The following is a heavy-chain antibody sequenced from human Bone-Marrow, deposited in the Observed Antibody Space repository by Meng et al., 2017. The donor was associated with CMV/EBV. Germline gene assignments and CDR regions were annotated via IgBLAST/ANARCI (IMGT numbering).Heavy chain of an antibody. CDR3: ARDRGIRLGIDP. J-gene: IGHJ5*02. CDR1: GGKISSSSDD. V-gene: IGHV4-39*07. CDR2: IYYSGRN. Sequence: GGKISSSSDDGGWIRQPRGKGLEWIGSIYYSGRNNYNPTIKSRVTISVDTYKNQFSLKLSSVTAADTAVYYCARDRGIRLGIDPWGQGTLVTVSS. D-gene: IGHD7-27*01.